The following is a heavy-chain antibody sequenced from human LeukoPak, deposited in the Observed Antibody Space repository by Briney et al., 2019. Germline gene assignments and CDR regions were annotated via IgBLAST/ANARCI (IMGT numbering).Heavy chain of an antibody. Sequence: HTGGSLRLSCAASGFTFSSYGMHWVRQAPGKGLEWVTFIRYDGNNKYYADSVKGRFTISRDNSKNTLYLQMNSLRAEDTAVYYCAKGANGDYDTYYYYYMDVWGKGTTVTVSS. CDR2: IRYDGNNK. CDR3: AKGANGDYDTYYYYYMDV. V-gene: IGHV3-30*02. D-gene: IGHD4-17*01. J-gene: IGHJ6*03. CDR1: GFTFSSYG.